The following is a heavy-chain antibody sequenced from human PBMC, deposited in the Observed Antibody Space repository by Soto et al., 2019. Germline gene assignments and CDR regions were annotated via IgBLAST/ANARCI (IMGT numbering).Heavy chain of an antibody. Sequence: HPGGSLRLSCAASGFTFSSYAMSWVRQAPGKGLEWVSAISGSGGSTYYADSVKGRFTISRDNSKNTLYLQMNSLRAEDTAVYYCAKDNSVVVDNWFDPWGQGTLVTVSS. CDR1: GFTFSSYA. V-gene: IGHV3-23*01. J-gene: IGHJ5*02. CDR2: ISGSGGST. D-gene: IGHD2-2*01. CDR3: AKDNSVVVDNWFDP.